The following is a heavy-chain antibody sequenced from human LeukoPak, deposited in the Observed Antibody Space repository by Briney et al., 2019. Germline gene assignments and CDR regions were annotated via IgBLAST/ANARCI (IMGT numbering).Heavy chain of an antibody. Sequence: GGSLRLSCAASGFTFRNYWMSWVRQAPGKGLEWVANIRGDGREKNYVDSVKGRFTISRDNPENSLYLQMDSPRAEDTAVYYCARFGYADGMDVWGQGTTVTVSS. CDR2: IRGDGREK. CDR1: GFTFRNYW. V-gene: IGHV3-7*04. D-gene: IGHD5-18*01. CDR3: ARFGYADGMDV. J-gene: IGHJ6*02.